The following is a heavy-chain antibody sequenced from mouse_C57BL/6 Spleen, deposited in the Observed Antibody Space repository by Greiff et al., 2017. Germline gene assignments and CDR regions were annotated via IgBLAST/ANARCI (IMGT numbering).Heavy chain of an antibody. CDR3: ARGGYAPWFAY. D-gene: IGHD2-2*01. Sequence: QVQLKQPGAELVRPGSSVKLSCKASGYTFTSYWMDWVKQRPGQGLEWIGNIYPSDSETHYNQKFKDKATLTVDKSSSTAYMQLSSLTSEDAAVYYCARGGYAPWFAYWGQGTLVTVSA. V-gene: IGHV1-61*01. CDR2: IYPSDSET. CDR1: GYTFTSYW. J-gene: IGHJ3*01.